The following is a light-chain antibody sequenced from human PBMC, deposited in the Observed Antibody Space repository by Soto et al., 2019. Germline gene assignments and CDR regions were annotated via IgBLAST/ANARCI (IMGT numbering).Light chain of an antibody. J-gene: IGKJ1*01. Sequence: DIVMTQSPDSLAVSLGERATINWKSSQNILYSSNNKNYLAWYQQKPGQPPKLLINWASTRESGVPDRFSGSGSGTDFTLTISSLQAEDVPVYYCHQYYSSPQTFGQRTKVEIK. CDR2: WAS. V-gene: IGKV4-1*01. CDR3: HQYYSSPQT. CDR1: QNILYSSNNKNY.